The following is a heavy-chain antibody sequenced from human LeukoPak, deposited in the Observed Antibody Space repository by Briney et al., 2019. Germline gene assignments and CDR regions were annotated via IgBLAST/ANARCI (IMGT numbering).Heavy chain of an antibody. CDR3: ARPRSSNWDGFDY. CDR2: IIPLSGTT. J-gene: IGHJ4*02. D-gene: IGHD2-2*01. Sequence: ASVKVSCKASGGTFSNHAINWVRQAPGQGLEWMGSIIPLSGTTNYAQEFQGRVTVSADMSSSTAYMDLSSLRSDDTAVYYCARPRSSNWDGFDYWGQGTLVTVSS. CDR1: GGTFSNHA. V-gene: IGHV1-69*06.